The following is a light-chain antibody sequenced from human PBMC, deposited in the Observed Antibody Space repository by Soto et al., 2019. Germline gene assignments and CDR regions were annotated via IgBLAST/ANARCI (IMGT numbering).Light chain of an antibody. CDR1: QSVSSW. Sequence: ENRVTITCRLSQSVSSWLAWCKQQPGDEPSLLIYNASNLGSGVSSRFSGSGSGTEFTLTISSLQADDSAAYYCQQYDVCSPFTFGQGTRVDIK. CDR2: NAS. V-gene: IGKV1-5*03. J-gene: IGKJ5*01. CDR3: QQYDVCSPFT.